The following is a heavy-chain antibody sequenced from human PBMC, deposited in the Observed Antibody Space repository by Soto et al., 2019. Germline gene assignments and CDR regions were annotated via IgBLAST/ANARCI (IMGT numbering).Heavy chain of an antibody. CDR2: ISGSGGST. CDR1: GFTFSSYA. Sequence: GGSLRLSCAASGFTFSSYAMSWVRQAPGKGLEWVSAISGSGGSTYYADSVKGRFTISRDNSKNTLYLQMNSLRAEDTAVYYCAKDLALVVVAEAFDYWGQGTLVTVSS. CDR3: AKDLALVVVAEAFDY. J-gene: IGHJ4*02. V-gene: IGHV3-23*01. D-gene: IGHD2-15*01.